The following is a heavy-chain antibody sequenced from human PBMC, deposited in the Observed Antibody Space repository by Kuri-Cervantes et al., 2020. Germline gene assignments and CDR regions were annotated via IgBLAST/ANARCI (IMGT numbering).Heavy chain of an antibody. CDR3: ARFGSESYFEPLDY. CDR2: ISSSSSYI. J-gene: IGHJ4*02. Sequence: GGSLRLSCAASGFTFSSYSMNWVRQAPGKGLEWVSSISSSSSYIYYADSVKGRFTISRDNAKNSLYLQMNSLRDEDTAVYYCARFGSESYFEPLDYWGQGTLVTVSS. V-gene: IGHV3-21*01. CDR1: GFTFSSYS. D-gene: IGHD3-10*01.